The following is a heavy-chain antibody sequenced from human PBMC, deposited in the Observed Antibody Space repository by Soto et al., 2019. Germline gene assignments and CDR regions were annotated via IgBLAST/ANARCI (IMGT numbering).Heavy chain of an antibody. CDR3: YAYCSSTSCYRPWFDP. V-gene: IGHV1-8*01. CDR1: GYTFTSYD. D-gene: IGHD2-2*01. J-gene: IGHJ5*02. CDR2: MNPNSGNT. Sequence: ASVKVSCKASGYTFTSYDINWVRQATGQGLEWMGWMNPNSGNTGYAQKFQGRVTMTRNTSISTAYMELSSLRSEDTAVYYCYAYCSSTSCYRPWFDPRGQGTLVTVSS.